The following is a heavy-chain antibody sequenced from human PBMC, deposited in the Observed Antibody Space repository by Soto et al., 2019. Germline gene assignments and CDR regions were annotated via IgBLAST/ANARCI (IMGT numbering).Heavy chain of an antibody. D-gene: IGHD3-10*02. V-gene: IGHV1-69*13. J-gene: IGHJ5*02. CDR2: IIPIFGTA. CDR3: ATNSFTRATSTEFYSVS. CDR1: GGTFSSYA. Sequence: SVKVSCKASGGTFSSYAISWVRQAPGQGLEWMGGIIPIFGTANYAQKFQGRVTITADESTSTAYMELSSLRSEDTAVYYCATNSFTRATSTEFYSVSWGQAPLITV.